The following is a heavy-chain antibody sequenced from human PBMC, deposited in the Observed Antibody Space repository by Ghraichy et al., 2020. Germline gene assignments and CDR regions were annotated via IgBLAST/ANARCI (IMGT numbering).Heavy chain of an antibody. CDR1: GFNFTASW. V-gene: IGHV3-7*03. Sequence: GGSLRLSCAASGFNFTASWMNWVRQAPGKGLEWVAGIKQDGSEKYHMDSVKGRFTISRDNAKNSLYLQMNSLRVEDTAVYYCARDRAYKSFDYWGQGILVTVSS. D-gene: IGHD5-24*01. CDR3: ARDRAYKSFDY. CDR2: IKQDGSEK. J-gene: IGHJ4*02.